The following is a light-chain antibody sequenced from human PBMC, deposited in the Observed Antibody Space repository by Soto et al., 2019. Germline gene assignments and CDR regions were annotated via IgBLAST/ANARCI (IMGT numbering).Light chain of an antibody. J-gene: IGLJ3*02. CDR3: ATWDDSLTGLV. V-gene: IGLV1-44*01. CDR1: SSNIAINT. Sequence: QSVLTQPPSTSGTPGQRVTISCSGSSSNIAINTVNWYQVLPETAPKLLIYSNNQRPSGVPDRFSGSRSGTSASLAISGLQSEDEGDYFCATWDDSLTGLVFGGGTKLTVL. CDR2: SNN.